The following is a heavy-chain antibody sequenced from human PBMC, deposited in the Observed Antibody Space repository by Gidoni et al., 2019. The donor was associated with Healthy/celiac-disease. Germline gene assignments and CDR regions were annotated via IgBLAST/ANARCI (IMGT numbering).Heavy chain of an antibody. CDR2: IYWDDDK. D-gene: IGHD2-2*02. CDR3: AHMGDYTTIRAFDI. Sequence: QITLKESGPTLVKPTQTLTLTCTFSGFSLSTSGVGVGWIRQPPGKALEWLALIYWDDDKRYSPSLKSRLTITKDTSKSQVVLTMTNMDPVDTATYYCAHMGDYTTIRAFDIWGQGTMVTVSS. V-gene: IGHV2-5*02. J-gene: IGHJ3*02. CDR1: GFSLSTSGVG.